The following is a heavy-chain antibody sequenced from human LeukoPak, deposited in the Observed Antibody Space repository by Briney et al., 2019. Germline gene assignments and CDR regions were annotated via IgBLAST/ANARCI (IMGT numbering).Heavy chain of an antibody. Sequence: PSETLSLTCTVSGGSISSYYWSWIRQPPGKGLEWIGYIYYSGSTYYNPSLKSRVTISVDTSKNQFSLKLSSVTAADTAVYYCARGISTYGDYSAFDIWGQGTMVTVSS. V-gene: IGHV4-59*12. CDR1: GGSISSYY. J-gene: IGHJ3*02. CDR2: IYYSGST. D-gene: IGHD4-17*01. CDR3: ARGISTYGDYSAFDI.